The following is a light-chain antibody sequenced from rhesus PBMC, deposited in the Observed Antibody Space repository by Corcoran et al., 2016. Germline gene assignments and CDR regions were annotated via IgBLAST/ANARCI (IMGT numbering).Light chain of an antibody. CDR2: KVS. Sequence: DVVLTQSPLSLPITPGQPASISCRSSQSLVDSDGNTYLSWYPQKPGQPPRLRIYKVSNRFSGVPDRFRGSGAGTDFTLKISRVEAEDVGVYYCGQGTHWPFGQGTKVEIK. CDR1: QSLVDSDGNTY. J-gene: IGKJ2*01. CDR3: GQGTHWP. V-gene: IGKV2-64*02.